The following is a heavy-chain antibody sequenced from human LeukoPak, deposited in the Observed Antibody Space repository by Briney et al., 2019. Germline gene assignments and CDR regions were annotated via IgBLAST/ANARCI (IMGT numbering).Heavy chain of an antibody. CDR2: IYPADSDT. Sequence: GESLKISCKGSGYSFTSYWIGWVRQMPGKGLEWMGIIYPADSDTRYSPSFQGQVTISADKSISTAYLQWSSLKASDTAMYYCARMSSGWYKGYDHWGQGTLVTVSS. CDR1: GYSFTSYW. J-gene: IGHJ5*02. V-gene: IGHV5-51*01. CDR3: ARMSSGWYKGYDH. D-gene: IGHD6-19*01.